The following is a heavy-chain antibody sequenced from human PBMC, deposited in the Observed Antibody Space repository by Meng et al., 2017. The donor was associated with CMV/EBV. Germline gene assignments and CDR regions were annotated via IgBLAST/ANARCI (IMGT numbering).Heavy chain of an antibody. CDR2: ISWNSGSI. V-gene: IGHV3-9*01. D-gene: IGHD3-10*01. CDR1: GFTFDDYA. Sequence: SLKISCAASGFTFDDYAMHWVRQAPGKGLEWVSGISWNSGSIGYADSVKGRFTISRDNAKNSLYLQMNSLRAKDTALYYCAKDIKKADYYGSGFYGMDVWGQGTTVTVSS. J-gene: IGHJ6*02. CDR3: AKDIKKADYYGSGFYGMDV.